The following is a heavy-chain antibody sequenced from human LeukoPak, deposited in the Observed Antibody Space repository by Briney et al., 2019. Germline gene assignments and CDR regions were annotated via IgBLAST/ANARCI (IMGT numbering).Heavy chain of an antibody. CDR2: KKQDESER. D-gene: IGHD3-9*01. CDR1: GFTFSYYW. J-gene: IGHJ4*02. V-gene: IGHV3-7*02. Sequence: PGGSLRLSCVGYGFTFSYYWMSWVRQAPGRGREWVANKKQDESERYYVESVKGRFTISRDNARKSLYLQMNSLRADDTAVYYCARGQSRYFDWYLGFFDYWGQGTLVTVSS. CDR3: ARGQSRYFDWYLGFFDY.